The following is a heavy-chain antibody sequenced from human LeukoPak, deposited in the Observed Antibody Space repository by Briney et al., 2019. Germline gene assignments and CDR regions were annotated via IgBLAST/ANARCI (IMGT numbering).Heavy chain of an antibody. J-gene: IGHJ6*04. CDR1: GFTFSSYA. Sequence: PGGSLRLSCGASGFTFSSYAMNWVRQAPGKGLEWVSAISGSGGSTYYADSVKGRFTISRDDSKNTAYLQMNSLKTEDTAVYYCTRHYYGPPADVWGKGTTVTVSS. V-gene: IGHV3-23*01. CDR2: ISGSGGST. CDR3: TRHYYGPPADV. D-gene: IGHD3-10*01.